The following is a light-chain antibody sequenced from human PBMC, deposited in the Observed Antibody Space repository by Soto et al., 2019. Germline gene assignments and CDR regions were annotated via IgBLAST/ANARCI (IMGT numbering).Light chain of an antibody. CDR2: GAS. J-gene: IGKJ3*01. CDR1: LSVGSN. Sequence: ETVMTQSPATLSVSPGERATLSCRASLSVGSNLAWYQQRPGQAPRLLIYGASTSATGIPVRFSGSGSGTEFTLTISSLQSADFGFYHCQQYNKWPLFTFGHGTRVDMK. CDR3: QQYNKWPLFT. V-gene: IGKV3-15*01.